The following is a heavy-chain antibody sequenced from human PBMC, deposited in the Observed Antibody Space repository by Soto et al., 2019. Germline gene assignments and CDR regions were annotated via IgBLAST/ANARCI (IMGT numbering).Heavy chain of an antibody. V-gene: IGHV3-30-3*01. D-gene: IGHD5-18*01. Sequence: QVQLVESGGGVVQRGRSLRLSCAASGFTFNNYAMHWVRQAPGKGLEWVAFISYDGSSKYYADSVTGRFTISRDNSRNTLYLQMNSLRAEDTAVYYCARGDGYIYGNTFDSWGQGTLVTVSS. J-gene: IGHJ4*02. CDR1: GFTFNNYA. CDR2: ISYDGSSK. CDR3: ARGDGYIYGNTFDS.